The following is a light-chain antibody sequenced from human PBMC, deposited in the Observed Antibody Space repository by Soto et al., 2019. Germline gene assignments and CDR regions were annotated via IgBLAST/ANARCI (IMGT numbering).Light chain of an antibody. V-gene: IGLV2-23*02. CDR3: CSYAGSSTYV. J-gene: IGLJ1*01. CDR1: SNDVGSYNL. Sequence: QSVLTQPASVSGSPGQSITISCTGTSNDVGSYNLVSWYQQHPGKAPKLIIYEVSKRPSEVSNRFSASKSGNTASLTISGLQAEDEADYYCCSYAGSSTYVFGTGTKVPVL. CDR2: EVS.